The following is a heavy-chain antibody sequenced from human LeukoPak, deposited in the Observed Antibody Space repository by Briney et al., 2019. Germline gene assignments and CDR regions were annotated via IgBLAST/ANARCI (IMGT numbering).Heavy chain of an antibody. V-gene: IGHV3-23*01. D-gene: IGHD1-26*01. Sequence: PGGSLRLSCAASGFTFSSYAMSWVRQAPGKGLEWVSGINGRGGRTYYADSVKGRFAISRDNSKNTLFLQMNSLRAEDTAVYYCAKGGIVHPFDYWGQGTLVTVSS. CDR2: INGRGGRT. J-gene: IGHJ4*02. CDR3: AKGGIVHPFDY. CDR1: GFTFSSYA.